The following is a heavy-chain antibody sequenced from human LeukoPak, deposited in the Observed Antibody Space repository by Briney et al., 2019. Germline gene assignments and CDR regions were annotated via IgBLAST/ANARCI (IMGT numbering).Heavy chain of an antibody. V-gene: IGHV3-11*01. CDR3: GRDPDYGDPY. CDR2: ITSSGTTT. J-gene: IGHJ4*02. Sequence: GGSLRLSCSASGFSFSDSYMSWFRLSPEKGLEWIAYITSSGTTTEYADFVKGRFTISRVNAKNSLYLQMNSLRPEDTAVYYCGRDPDYGDPYWGQGTLVTVSS. D-gene: IGHD4/OR15-4a*01. CDR1: GFSFSDSY.